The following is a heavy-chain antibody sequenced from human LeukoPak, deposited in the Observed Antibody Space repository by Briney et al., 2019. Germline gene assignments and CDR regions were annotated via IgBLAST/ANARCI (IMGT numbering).Heavy chain of an antibody. CDR3: ARENTGVFDY. CDR1: GFTFSSYA. V-gene: IGHV3-9*01. Sequence: GGSLRLSCAASGFTFSSYAMHWVRQAPGKGLEWVSGISWNSGSIGYADSVKGRFTISRDNAKNSLYLQMNSLRAEDTAVYYCARENTGVFDYWGQGTLVTVSS. D-gene: IGHD3-3*01. J-gene: IGHJ4*02. CDR2: ISWNSGSI.